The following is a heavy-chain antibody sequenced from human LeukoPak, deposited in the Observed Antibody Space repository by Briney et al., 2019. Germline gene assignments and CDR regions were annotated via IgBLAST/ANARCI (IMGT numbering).Heavy chain of an antibody. CDR2: ISSSGSTI. CDR1: GFTFSSYE. V-gene: IGHV3-48*03. CDR3: ARVIGSYGDSAY. J-gene: IGHJ4*02. Sequence: GGSLRLSCAASGFTFSSYEMNWVRQAPGKGLEWVSYISSSGSTIYYADSVKGRFTISRDNAKSSLYLQMNSLRAEDTAVYYCARVIGSYGDSAYWGQGTLVTVSS. D-gene: IGHD4-17*01.